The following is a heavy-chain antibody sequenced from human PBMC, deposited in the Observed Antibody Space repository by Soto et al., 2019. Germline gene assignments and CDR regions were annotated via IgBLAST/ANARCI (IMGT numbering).Heavy chain of an antibody. Sequence: GGSLRLSCAASGFTFSRYDMHWVRQATGKGLEWVSAIGTAGDTYYPGSVKGRFTISRDNAKNSLYLQMNSLRAEDTAVYYCARDGDTAMVLTNWFDPWGQGTLVTVSS. CDR2: IGTAGDT. D-gene: IGHD5-18*01. J-gene: IGHJ5*02. CDR3: ARDGDTAMVLTNWFDP. CDR1: GFTFSRYD. V-gene: IGHV3-13*01.